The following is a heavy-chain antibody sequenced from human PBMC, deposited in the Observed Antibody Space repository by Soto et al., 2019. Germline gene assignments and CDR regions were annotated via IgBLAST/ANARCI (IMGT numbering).Heavy chain of an antibody. CDR3: AKDFGYNYGYDAFDI. Sequence: EVQLLESGGGSVQPGGSLRLSCAASGFTFSSYAMSWVRQAPGKGLEWVSGISGSGGSTYCVDSVKGRFTISRDNSKNTLYLQRNSLRAEDTAVYYCAKDFGYNYGYDAFDIWGQGTMVTVSS. V-gene: IGHV3-23*01. CDR2: ISGSGGST. J-gene: IGHJ3*02. D-gene: IGHD5-18*01. CDR1: GFTFSSYA.